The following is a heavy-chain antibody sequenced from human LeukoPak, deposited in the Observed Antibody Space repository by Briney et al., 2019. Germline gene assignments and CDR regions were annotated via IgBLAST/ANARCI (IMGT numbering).Heavy chain of an antibody. Sequence: GGSLRLSCAASGLTFSSYTMNWVRQAPGKGLEWVSCISSSSSYIYYADSVKGRFTISRDNTKNSLILQMDSLIAEDTAVYYCARGKTAFDILTGYDSWGQGTLVTVSS. J-gene: IGHJ5*01. D-gene: IGHD3-9*01. V-gene: IGHV3-21*01. CDR2: ISSSSSYI. CDR1: GLTFSSYT. CDR3: ARGKTAFDILTGYDS.